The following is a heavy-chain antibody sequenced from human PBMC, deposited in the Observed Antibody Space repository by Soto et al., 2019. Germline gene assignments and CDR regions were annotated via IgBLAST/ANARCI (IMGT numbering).Heavy chain of an antibody. CDR3: SRGDGYIFDY. CDR2: MNPNTGDT. D-gene: IGHD5-12*01. J-gene: IGHJ4*02. CDR1: GYTFISYD. V-gene: IGHV1-8*01. Sequence: QVQLVQSGAEVKKPGASVKVSCKASGYTFISYDINWVRQATGQGLEWMGWMNPNTGDTGYAQKFQGRVTMTGNTSINPANLELSRLRSDDPAGYFFSRGDGYIFDYWGQGTLVTVSS.